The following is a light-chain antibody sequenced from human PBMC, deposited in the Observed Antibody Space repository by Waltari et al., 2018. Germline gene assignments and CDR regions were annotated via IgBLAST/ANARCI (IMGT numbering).Light chain of an antibody. J-gene: IGKJ4*01. CDR1: QSISTW. CDR3: QQYHSFSLT. Sequence: DIQMTQSPSTLSASVGDRVTITCRASQSISTWLAWYQQKPGKVPKLLVFDHSNLESGVPSRFSGSGSGTEFTLTISSLQPDDFAIYYCQQYHSFSLTFGGGTKVAIK. CDR2: DHS. V-gene: IGKV1-5*01.